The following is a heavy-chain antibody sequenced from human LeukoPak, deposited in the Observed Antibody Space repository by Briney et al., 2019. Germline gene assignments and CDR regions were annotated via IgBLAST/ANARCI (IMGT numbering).Heavy chain of an antibody. Sequence: ASVKVSCKASGYTFTGYYMHWVRQAPGQGLEWMGWINPNSGGTNYAQKFQGRVTMTRDTSISTAYMELSGLRSDDTAVYYCARVVRAAAAPRSYFQHWGQGTLVTVSS. V-gene: IGHV1-2*02. CDR2: INPNSGGT. J-gene: IGHJ1*01. D-gene: IGHD6-13*01. CDR1: GYTFTGYY. CDR3: ARVVRAAAAPRSYFQH.